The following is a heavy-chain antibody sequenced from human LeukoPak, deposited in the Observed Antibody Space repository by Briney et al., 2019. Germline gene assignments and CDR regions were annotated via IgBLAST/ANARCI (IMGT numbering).Heavy chain of an antibody. CDR2: IYHSGST. CDR3: ARHLGYQLRRGYYYVMDV. J-gene: IGHJ6*02. Sequence: SETLSLTCAVSGGSISSGGYSWSWIRQPPGKGLEWIGYIYHSGSTDYNPSLKSRVTISVDTSKNQFSLKLSSVTAADTAVYYCARHLGYQLRRGYYYVMDVWGPGTTVTVSS. D-gene: IGHD2-2*01. V-gene: IGHV4-30-2*01. CDR1: GGSISSGGYS.